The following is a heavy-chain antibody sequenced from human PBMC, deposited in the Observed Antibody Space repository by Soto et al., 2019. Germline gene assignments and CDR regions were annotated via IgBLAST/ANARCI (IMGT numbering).Heavy chain of an antibody. Sequence: GGSLRLSCAASGFTFSSYAMHWVRQAPGKGLEWVAVISYDGSNKYYADSVKGRFTISRDNSKNTLYLQMNSLRAEDTAVYYCARDWDYYDSSGYGYYFDYWGQGTLVTVSS. D-gene: IGHD3-22*01. V-gene: IGHV3-30-3*01. J-gene: IGHJ4*02. CDR3: ARDWDYYDSSGYGYYFDY. CDR1: GFTFSSYA. CDR2: ISYDGSNK.